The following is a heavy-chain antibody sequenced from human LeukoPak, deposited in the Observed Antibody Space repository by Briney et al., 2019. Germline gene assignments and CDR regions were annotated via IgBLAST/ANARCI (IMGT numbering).Heavy chain of an antibody. CDR1: GFTFRTSG. J-gene: IGHJ3*02. CDR2: IRYDGSDK. V-gene: IGHV3-30*02. Sequence: GGSLRPSCAASGFTFRTSGMHWVRQAPGKGLEWVTFIRYDGSDKYYGDSVKGRFTISRDNSKNTVSLQMNSLRADDTAVYYCAKDYNDGFDIWGQGTMVTVSS. CDR3: AKDYNDGFDI. D-gene: IGHD1-1*01.